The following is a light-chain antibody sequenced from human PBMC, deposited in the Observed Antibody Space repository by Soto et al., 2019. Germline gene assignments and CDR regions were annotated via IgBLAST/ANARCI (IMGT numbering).Light chain of an antibody. Sequence: EIVMTQSPATLSVSPGESATLSCRASQSVSSHLVWYQQKPGQAPRLLIYGASTRATGVPARFSGSGSGTEFTLTISSLQSGDFAVYYCQQGNDWPWTFGQGTKVDI. J-gene: IGKJ1*01. CDR3: QQGNDWPWT. CDR2: GAS. V-gene: IGKV3-15*01. CDR1: QSVSSH.